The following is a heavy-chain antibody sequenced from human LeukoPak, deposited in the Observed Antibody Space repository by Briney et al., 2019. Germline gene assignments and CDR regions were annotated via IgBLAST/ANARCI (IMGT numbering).Heavy chain of an antibody. CDR3: ARDRSYFDY. V-gene: IGHV4-38-2*02. Sequence: SETLSLTCTVSGYSISSGYYWGWIRQPPGKGLEWIGSIYHSGSTYYNPSLKSRVTISVDTSKNQFSLKLSSVTAADTAVYYCARDRSYFDYWGQGTLVTVSS. CDR1: GYSISSGYY. J-gene: IGHJ4*02. CDR2: IYHSGST.